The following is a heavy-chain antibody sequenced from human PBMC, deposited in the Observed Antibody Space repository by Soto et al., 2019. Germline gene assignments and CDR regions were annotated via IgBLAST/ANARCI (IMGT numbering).Heavy chain of an antibody. CDR3: ARDILGGAYDFWH. Sequence: EVQLVESGGGLVQPGGSLRLFCAASGFTVSSVYMTWVRQAPGKGLEWVSVITSGGSTYYADSVRGRFTISRDNSKNTLYLQMNSLRAEDTAVYYCARDILGGAYDFWHGGQGTLVTVSS. CDR1: GFTVSSVY. J-gene: IGHJ4*02. D-gene: IGHD3-3*01. V-gene: IGHV3-66*01. CDR2: ITSGGST.